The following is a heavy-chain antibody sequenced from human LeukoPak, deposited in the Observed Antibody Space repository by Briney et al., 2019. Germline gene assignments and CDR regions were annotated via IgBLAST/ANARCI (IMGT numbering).Heavy chain of an antibody. CDR3: ARSSWYVPTH. J-gene: IGHJ4*02. Sequence: KPGGSLRLSCAASGFTFSSYSMNWVRQAPGKGLEWVSFIRSSSSYIYYADSVKGRFTISRDNAKNSLYLQMNSLRAEDTAVYYCARSSWYVPTHWGQGTLVTVSS. D-gene: IGHD3-16*01. CDR1: GFTFSSYS. V-gene: IGHV3-21*01. CDR2: IRSSSSYI.